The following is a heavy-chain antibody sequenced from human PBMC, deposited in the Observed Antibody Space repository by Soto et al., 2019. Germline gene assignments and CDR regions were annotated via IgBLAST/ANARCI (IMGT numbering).Heavy chain of an antibody. V-gene: IGHV1-3*01. Sequence: ASVKVSCKASGYTFTSYAMHWVRQAPGQRLEWMGWINAGNGNTKYSQKFQGRVTITRDTSASTAYMELSSLRSEDTAVYYCASGSNYGGGVDPWGQGTLVTVSS. J-gene: IGHJ5*02. D-gene: IGHD4-4*01. CDR2: INAGNGNT. CDR1: GYTFTSYA. CDR3: ASGSNYGGGVDP.